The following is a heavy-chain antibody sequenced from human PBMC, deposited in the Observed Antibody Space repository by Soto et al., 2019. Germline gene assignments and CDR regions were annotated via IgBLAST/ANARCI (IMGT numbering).Heavy chain of an antibody. J-gene: IGHJ4*02. CDR2: FIPILGIA. D-gene: IGHD5-18*01. CDR3: GNNYGHFDY. Sequence: QVQLVQSGAEVKKPGSSVKVSCKASGGTFSSYTINWVRQAPGQGLEWMGRFIPILGIANYAQKFKGRVTITADKSTSTAYMELSSLRSEDTAVYYCGNNYGHFDYWGQGTLVTVSS. V-gene: IGHV1-69*02. CDR1: GGTFSSYT.